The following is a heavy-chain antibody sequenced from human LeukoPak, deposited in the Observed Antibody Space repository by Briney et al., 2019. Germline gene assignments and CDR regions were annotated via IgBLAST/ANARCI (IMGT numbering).Heavy chain of an antibody. Sequence: SSETPSLTCAVSGYSISSGYYWGWIRPPPGKGLEWIGSIYHSGSTYYNPSLKSRVTISVDTSKNQFSLKLSSVTAADTAVYYCARRIFGVVANYFDYWGQGTLVTVSS. J-gene: IGHJ4*02. CDR3: ARRIFGVVANYFDY. V-gene: IGHV4-38-2*01. CDR1: GYSISSGYY. D-gene: IGHD3-3*01. CDR2: IYHSGST.